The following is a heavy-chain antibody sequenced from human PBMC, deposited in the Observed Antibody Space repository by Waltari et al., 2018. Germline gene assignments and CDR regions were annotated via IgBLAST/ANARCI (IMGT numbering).Heavy chain of an antibody. CDR1: GGTFGRFA. CDR3: ARREIGGPLDP. J-gene: IGHJ5*02. CDR2: IIPIFGTP. V-gene: IGHV1-69*12. Sequence: QVQLVQSGAVVKKPGSSVKVSCRASGGTFGRFALSWVRQAPGQGLEWMGGIIPIFGTPNYAQRFQGRLTITADERTSTVFMELTSLTSDDTAIYFCARREIGGPLDPWGQGTLVTVSS. D-gene: IGHD1-1*01.